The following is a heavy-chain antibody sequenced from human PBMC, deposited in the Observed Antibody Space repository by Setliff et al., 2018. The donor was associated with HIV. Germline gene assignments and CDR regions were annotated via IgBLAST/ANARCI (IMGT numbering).Heavy chain of an antibody. D-gene: IGHD3-22*01. CDR3: ARDPYDSSGYRAFDI. V-gene: IGHV1-2*02. CDR1: GYTFTGYY. J-gene: IGHJ3*02. CDR2: VNPYSGGT. Sequence: ASVKVSCKASGYTFTGYYMHWVRQAPRQGLEWMGWVNPYSGGTNFAQKFQGRVTLTRDRSITTVYMELNSLRSDDTAVYYCARDPYDSSGYRAFDIWGQGTMVTVSS.